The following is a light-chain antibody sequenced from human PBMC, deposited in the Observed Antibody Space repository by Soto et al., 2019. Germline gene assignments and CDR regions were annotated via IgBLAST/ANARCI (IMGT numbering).Light chain of an antibody. J-gene: IGKJ4*01. CDR1: QSVSSY. V-gene: IGKV3-11*01. Sequence: EIVMTQSPATLSLSPGDRATLSCRVSQSVSSYLAWYQQKPGQAPRLLIYDASHRATGIPARFSGSGSGTDVTLTITSLEPEDCAVYYCQQRSNWPSTFGGGTKLEIK. CDR2: DAS. CDR3: QQRSNWPST.